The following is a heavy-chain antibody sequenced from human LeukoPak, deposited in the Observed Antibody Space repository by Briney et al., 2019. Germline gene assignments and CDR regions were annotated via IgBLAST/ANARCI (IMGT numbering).Heavy chain of an antibody. Sequence: GGSLRLSCAASGFTVSSNYMTWVRQAPGKGLEWVSVIYSGGSTYYADSVKGRFTISRDNSKNTLYLQMNSLRVEDTAVYYCAKSGQLGIATANWFDPWGQGTLVTVSS. D-gene: IGHD6-13*01. CDR1: GFTVSSNY. V-gene: IGHV3-66*01. J-gene: IGHJ5*02. CDR3: AKSGQLGIATANWFDP. CDR2: IYSGGST.